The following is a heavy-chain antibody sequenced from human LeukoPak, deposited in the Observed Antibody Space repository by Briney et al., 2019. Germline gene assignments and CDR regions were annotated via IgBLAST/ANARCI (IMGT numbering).Heavy chain of an antibody. Sequence: ASVKVSCKASGGTFSSYAISWVRQAPGQGLEWMGRIIPIFGTANYAQKFQGRVAITADKSTSTAYMELSSLRSEDTAVYYCARGELELNWFDPWGQGTLVTVSS. CDR3: ARGELELNWFDP. V-gene: IGHV1-69*06. CDR2: IIPIFGTA. D-gene: IGHD1-7*01. J-gene: IGHJ5*02. CDR1: GGTFSSYA.